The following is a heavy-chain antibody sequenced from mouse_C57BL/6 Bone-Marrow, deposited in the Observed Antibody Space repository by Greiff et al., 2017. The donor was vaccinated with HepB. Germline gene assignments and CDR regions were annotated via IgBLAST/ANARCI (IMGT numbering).Heavy chain of an antibody. CDR1: GFTFSNYW. D-gene: IGHD1-1*01. V-gene: IGHV6-3*01. J-gene: IGHJ3*01. Sequence: EVKLEESGGGLVQPGGSMKLSCVASGFTFSNYWMNWVRQSPEKGLEWVAQIRLKSDNYATHYAESVKGRFTISRDDSKSSVYLQMNNLRAEDTGIYYCTDGDYYGSSYPFAYWGQGTLVTVSA. CDR3: TDGDYYGSSYPFAY. CDR2: IRLKSDNYAT.